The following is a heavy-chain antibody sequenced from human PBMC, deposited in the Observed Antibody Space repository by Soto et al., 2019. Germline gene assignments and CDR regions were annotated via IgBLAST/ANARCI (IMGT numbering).Heavy chain of an antibody. CDR3: ARVVPGAEAWFGP. D-gene: IGHD2-2*01. J-gene: IGHJ5*02. CDR1: GYTFSNYG. V-gene: IGHV1-18*01. CDR2: ISLYSDGT. Sequence: QVQLVQSGGEVKRPGASVKVSCKTSGYTFSNYGITWVRQAPGQPLEWLGWISLYSDGTNYAQKFQGRVSMTTDTSPTTAYMELRSLRSDGTAVYYCARVVPGAEAWFGPWGQGTLVTVSS.